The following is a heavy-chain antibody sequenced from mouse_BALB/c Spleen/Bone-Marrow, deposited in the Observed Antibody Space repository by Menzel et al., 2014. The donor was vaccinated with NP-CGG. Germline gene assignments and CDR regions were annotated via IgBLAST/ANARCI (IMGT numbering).Heavy chain of an antibody. Sequence: VQLQQSGAELVKPGASVKLSCTASGFNIKDTYXHWVKQRPEQGLEWIGRIDPANGNTKYDPKFQGKATITADTSSNTAYLQLSSLTSEDTAVYFCARAYYGNYPYAMDYWGQGTPVTVSS. J-gene: IGHJ4*01. CDR3: ARAYYGNYPYAMDY. CDR1: GFNIKDTY. V-gene: IGHV14-3*02. D-gene: IGHD2-10*01. CDR2: IDPANGNT.